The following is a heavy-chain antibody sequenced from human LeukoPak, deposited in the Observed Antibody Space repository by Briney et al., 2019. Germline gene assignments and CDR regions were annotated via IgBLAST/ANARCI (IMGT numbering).Heavy chain of an antibody. D-gene: IGHD1-1*01. CDR3: ARDRTREGPSRGHAFDI. J-gene: IGHJ3*02. Sequence: ASVKVSCKASGYTFTGYYMHWVRQAPGQGLEWMGWINPNSGGTNYAQKFQGRVTMTRDTSISTAYMELSRLGSDDTAVYYRARDRTREGPSRGHAFDIWGQGTMVTVSS. V-gene: IGHV1-2*02. CDR2: INPNSGGT. CDR1: GYTFTGYY.